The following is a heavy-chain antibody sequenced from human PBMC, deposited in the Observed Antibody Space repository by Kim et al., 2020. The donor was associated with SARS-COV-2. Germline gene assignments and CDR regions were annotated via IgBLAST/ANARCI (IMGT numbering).Heavy chain of an antibody. V-gene: IGHV3-21*04. CDR3: ARAGFDY. J-gene: IGHJ4*01. CDR2: ISSSSGNI. CDR1: GFTFSSYT. Sequence: GGSLRLSCAASGFTFSSYTMNWVRQAPGKGLEWVSSISSSSGNIYYADSVKGRFTISRDNAKNSLYLQMNSLRAEDTAVYYCARAGFDYCCHGTVVSGS.